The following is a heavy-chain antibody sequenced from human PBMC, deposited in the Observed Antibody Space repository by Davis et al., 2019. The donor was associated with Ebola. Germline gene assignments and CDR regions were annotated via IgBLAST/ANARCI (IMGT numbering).Heavy chain of an antibody. V-gene: IGHV1-69*04. Sequence: AASVKVSCKASRGTFSSHAISWVRQAPGQGLEWMGRIIPILGIANYAQKFQGRVTITADKSTSTAYMELSSLRSEDTAVYYCATCDGDYVEDAFDIWGQGTMVTVSS. CDR2: IIPILGIA. J-gene: IGHJ3*02. D-gene: IGHD4-17*01. CDR1: RGTFSSHA. CDR3: ATCDGDYVEDAFDI.